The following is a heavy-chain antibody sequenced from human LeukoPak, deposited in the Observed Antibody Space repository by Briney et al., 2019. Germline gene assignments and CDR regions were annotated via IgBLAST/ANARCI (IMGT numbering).Heavy chain of an antibody. CDR2: IRHDGSDE. Sequence: GGSLRLSCAASGFTFSSYVMHWVRQPPGKGLEWVAFIRHDGSDEYYADSVKGRFSISRDNSKNTPSLQMNSLRAEDTAVYYCAKVHIQLWLTGFDSWGQGTLVTVSS. CDR1: GFTFSSYV. V-gene: IGHV3-30*02. CDR3: AKVHIQLWLTGFDS. D-gene: IGHD5-18*01. J-gene: IGHJ4*02.